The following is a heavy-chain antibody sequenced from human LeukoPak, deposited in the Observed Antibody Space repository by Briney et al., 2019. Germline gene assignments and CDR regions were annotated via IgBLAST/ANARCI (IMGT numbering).Heavy chain of an antibody. CDR2: ISFDGSDK. Sequence: GGSLRLSCAASGFTFNRYAMHWVRQAPGKGPEWVAVISFDGSDKYYTDSMKGRFTISRDNSKNTLYLQMNSLRAEDTAVYYCARDAPLDVWGQGTTVTVSS. J-gene: IGHJ6*02. CDR1: GFTFNRYA. V-gene: IGHV3-30-3*01. CDR3: ARDAPLDV.